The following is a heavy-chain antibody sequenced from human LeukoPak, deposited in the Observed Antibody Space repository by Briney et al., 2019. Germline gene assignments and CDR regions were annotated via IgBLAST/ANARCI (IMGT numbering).Heavy chain of an antibody. J-gene: IGHJ6*02. CDR1: GFIFSSCG. CDR3: ARDRGSREDGMDV. Sequence: GRSLRLSCAASGFIFSSCGMHWARQAPGKGLEWVAVIWYDGSKKYYADSVKGRFTISRDNSENTLYLQLNSLRAEDTAVYNCARDRGSREDGMDVWGQGTTVTVSS. V-gene: IGHV3-33*01. D-gene: IGHD1-26*01. CDR2: IWYDGSKK.